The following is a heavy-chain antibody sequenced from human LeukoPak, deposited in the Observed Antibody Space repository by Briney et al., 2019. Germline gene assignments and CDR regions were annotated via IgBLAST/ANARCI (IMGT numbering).Heavy chain of an antibody. CDR3: AVRAQLWSYDY. Sequence: ASVKVSCKASGYTFTGYYMHWVRQAPGQGLEWMGWINPKSGGTNYAQKFQGRVTMTRDTSISTAYMELSRLRSDDTAVYYCAVRAQLWSYDYWGQGTLVTVSS. CDR2: INPKSGGT. V-gene: IGHV1-2*02. D-gene: IGHD5-18*01. CDR1: GYTFTGYY. J-gene: IGHJ4*02.